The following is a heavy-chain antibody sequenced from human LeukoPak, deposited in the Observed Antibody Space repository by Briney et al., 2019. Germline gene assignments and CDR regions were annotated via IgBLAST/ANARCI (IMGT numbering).Heavy chain of an antibody. J-gene: IGHJ4*02. CDR1: GFTFSSYA. Sequence: SGGSLRLSCAASGFTFSSYAMHWVRQAPGKGLEWVAVISYDGSNKYYADSVKGRFTISRDNSKNTLYLQMNSLRAEGTAVYYCARDAVVVPAANREGYFDYWGQGTLVTVSS. V-gene: IGHV3-30-3*01. D-gene: IGHD2-2*01. CDR2: ISYDGSNK. CDR3: ARDAVVVPAANREGYFDY.